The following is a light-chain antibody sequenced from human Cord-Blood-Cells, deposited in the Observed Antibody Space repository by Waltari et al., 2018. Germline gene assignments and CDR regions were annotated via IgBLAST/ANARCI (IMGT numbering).Light chain of an antibody. J-gene: IGKJ3*01. CDR1: QSISSY. Sequence: PSSLSASVGDRVTITCRASQSISSYLNWYQQKPGKAPKLLIYAASSLQSGVPSRFSGSGSGTDFTLTISSLQPEDFATYYCQQSYSTLTFGPGTKVDIK. CDR2: AAS. CDR3: QQSYSTLT. V-gene: IGKV1-39*01.